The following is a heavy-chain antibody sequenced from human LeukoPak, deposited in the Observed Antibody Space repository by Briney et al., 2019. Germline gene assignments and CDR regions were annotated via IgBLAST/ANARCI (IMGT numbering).Heavy chain of an antibody. CDR2: IKQDGSEK. D-gene: IGHD4-17*01. CDR3: AREGPSVTPYY. V-gene: IGHV3-7*01. CDR1: GFKFSSNW. J-gene: IGHJ4*02. Sequence: PGGSLRLSCAASGFKFSSNWMSWVRQAPGKGLDWVANIKQDGSEKYYVDSVKGRFTISRDNAKNSLYLQMNSLRAEGTAVYYCAREGPSVTPYYWGQGTLVTVSS.